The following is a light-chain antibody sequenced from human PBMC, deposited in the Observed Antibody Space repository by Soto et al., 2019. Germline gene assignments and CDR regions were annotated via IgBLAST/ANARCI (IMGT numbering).Light chain of an antibody. Sequence: EIVLTQSPGTLSLSPGEGATLSCRASQSVSSSYLAWYQQKPGQAPRLLIYGASSRATGIPDRFSGGGSGTDFTLTISRLEPGDFAVYYCQQYDNSPWTFGQGTKVEIK. CDR2: GAS. CDR1: QSVSSSY. J-gene: IGKJ1*01. CDR3: QQYDNSPWT. V-gene: IGKV3-20*01.